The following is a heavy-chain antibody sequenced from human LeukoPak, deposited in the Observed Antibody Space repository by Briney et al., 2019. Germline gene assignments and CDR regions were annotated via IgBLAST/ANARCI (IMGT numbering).Heavy chain of an antibody. V-gene: IGHV4-38-2*02. CDR3: AREGGVTSDAFDI. J-gene: IGHJ3*02. D-gene: IGHD2-21*02. CDR2: IYHSGST. CDR1: GYSISSGYY. Sequence: SETLSLTCTVSGYSISSGYYWGWLRQPPGKVLEWIGSIYHSGSTYYNPSLKSRVTISVDTSKNQFSLKLSSVTAADTAVYYCAREGGVTSDAFDIWGQGTMVTVSS.